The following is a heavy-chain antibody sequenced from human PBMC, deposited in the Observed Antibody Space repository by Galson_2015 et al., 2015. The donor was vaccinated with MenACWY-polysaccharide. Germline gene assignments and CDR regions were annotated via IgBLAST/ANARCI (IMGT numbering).Heavy chain of an antibody. V-gene: IGHV2-70*04. CDR1: GFSLSTSGMR. CDR2: TDWDDDK. J-gene: IGHJ5*02. CDR3: ARTQGDYTSNWFDP. D-gene: IGHD4-17*01. Sequence: PALVKPTQTLTLTCTFSGFSLSTSGMRVGWIRQPPGKALEWLARTDWDDDKFYSTSLKTRLTISKDTSKNQVVLTMTNMDPVDTATYYCARTQGDYTSNWFDPWGQGTLVTVSS.